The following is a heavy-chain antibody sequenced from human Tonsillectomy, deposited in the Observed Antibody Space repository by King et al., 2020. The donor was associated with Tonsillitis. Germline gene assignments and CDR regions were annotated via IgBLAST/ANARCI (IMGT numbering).Heavy chain of an antibody. CDR1: GFTFSNCA. CDR3: AKEDGFYYDSSGYFDY. CDR2: ISASDYST. J-gene: IGHJ4*02. Sequence: EVQLVESGGGLVQPGGSLRLYCAASGFTFSNCAMSWVRQAPGKGLEWVSTISASDYSTYYADSVKGRFTISRDYSKNTLYLRMNSLRADDTAVYYCAKEDGFYYDSSGYFDYWGQGTLVTVSS. V-gene: IGHV3-23*04. D-gene: IGHD3-22*01.